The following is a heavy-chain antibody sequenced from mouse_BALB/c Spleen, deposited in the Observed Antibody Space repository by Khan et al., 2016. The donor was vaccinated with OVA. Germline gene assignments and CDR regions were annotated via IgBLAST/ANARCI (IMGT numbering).Heavy chain of an antibody. CDR2: IWSDGST. CDR3: DRQPYYHYYIMDY. D-gene: IGHD2-10*01. V-gene: IGHV2-6-1*01. CDR1: GFSLTNYG. J-gene: IGHJ4*01. Sequence: VQLQESGPGLVAPSQSLSITCTISGFSLTNYGIHWVRQPPGKGLEWLVVIWSDGSTTYNSDLKSRLSISKDNSKSQVFLKMNSLQTDDTAMYYCDRQPYYHYYIMDYWGQGTSVTVSS.